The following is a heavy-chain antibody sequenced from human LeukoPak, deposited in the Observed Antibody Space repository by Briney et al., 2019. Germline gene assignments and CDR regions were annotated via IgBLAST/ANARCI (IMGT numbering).Heavy chain of an antibody. J-gene: IGHJ3*02. CDR2: IYTSGST. CDR1: GGFISSSTYY. Sequence: PSETLSLTCTVSGGFISSSTYYWSWIRQPAGKGLEWIGRIYTSGSTNYNPSLKSRVTMSVDTSKNQFSLKLSSVTAADTAVYYCARGSGSIAARLSAFDIWGQGTMVTVSS. D-gene: IGHD6-6*01. V-gene: IGHV4-61*02. CDR3: ARGSGSIAARLSAFDI.